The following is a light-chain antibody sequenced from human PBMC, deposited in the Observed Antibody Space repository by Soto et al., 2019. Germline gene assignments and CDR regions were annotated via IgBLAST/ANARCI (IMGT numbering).Light chain of an antibody. V-gene: IGKV3-20*01. CDR3: QQYGSSPSWT. J-gene: IGKJ1*01. CDR2: GAS. CDR1: QSVSSSY. Sequence: EIVLTQSPGTLSLSPRERATLSCRASQSVSSSYLAWYQQKPGQAPRLLIYGASSRATVIPDRFSGSGSGTDFTLTISRLEPEDFAVYYCQQYGSSPSWTLGQGTKVDIK.